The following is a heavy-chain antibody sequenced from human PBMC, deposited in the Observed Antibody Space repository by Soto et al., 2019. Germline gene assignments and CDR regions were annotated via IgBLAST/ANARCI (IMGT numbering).Heavy chain of an antibody. J-gene: IGHJ6*02. CDR3: ARGLGYCSSTSCYRGPPYYYYGMDV. D-gene: IGHD2-2*02. CDR1: GYTFTSYG. Sequence: ASVKVSCKASGYTFTSYGISWVRQAPGQGLEWMGWISAYNGNTNYAQKLQGRVTMTTDTSTSTAYMELRSLRSDDTAVYYCARGLGYCSSTSCYRGPPYYYYGMDVWGQGTTVTVSS. CDR2: ISAYNGNT. V-gene: IGHV1-18*01.